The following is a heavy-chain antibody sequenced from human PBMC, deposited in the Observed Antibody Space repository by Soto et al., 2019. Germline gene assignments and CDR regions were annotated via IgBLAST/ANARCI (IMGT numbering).Heavy chain of an antibody. Sequence: PGGSLRLSCSASGFTFSNYAMSWVRQAPGKGLEWVSAISGSGGSTYYTDSVEGRFTISRDNSKNTVPLQLHSLRAEDPGGYQCVKNSCGCGTCWSYYFYAMDVWGQVTSVIVSS. CDR2: ISGSGGST. D-gene: IGHD2-15*01. CDR1: GFTFSNYA. CDR3: VKNSCGCGTCWSYYFYAMDV. V-gene: IGHV3-23*01. J-gene: IGHJ6*02.